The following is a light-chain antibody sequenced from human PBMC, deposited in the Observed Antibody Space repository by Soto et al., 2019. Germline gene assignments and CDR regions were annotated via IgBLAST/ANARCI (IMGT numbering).Light chain of an antibody. CDR1: QSISDW. CDR2: KAS. J-gene: IGKJ1*01. Sequence: DTQMTQSPSTLSASVGDRVTITCRARQSISDWLAWYQQKPGKAPKLLIYKASILQRGVPSRFSGSGSGAEFTLTISGLQAEDFATYYCQHYNDYPWTFGQGTKVEIK. V-gene: IGKV1-5*03. CDR3: QHYNDYPWT.